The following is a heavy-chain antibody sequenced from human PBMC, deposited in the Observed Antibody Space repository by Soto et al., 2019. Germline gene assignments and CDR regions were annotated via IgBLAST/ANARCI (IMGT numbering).Heavy chain of an antibody. V-gene: IGHV4-59*01. CDR2: IYYSGST. J-gene: IGHJ6*03. CDR1: GGSISSYY. CDR3: ARVNPGIADPYYYYYMDV. D-gene: IGHD6-13*01. Sequence: SETLSLTCTVSGGSISSYYWSWIRQPPGKGLEWIGYIYYSGSTNYNPSLKSRVTISVDTSKNQFSLKLSSVTAADTAVYYCARVNPGIADPYYYYYMDVWGKGTTVTVSS.